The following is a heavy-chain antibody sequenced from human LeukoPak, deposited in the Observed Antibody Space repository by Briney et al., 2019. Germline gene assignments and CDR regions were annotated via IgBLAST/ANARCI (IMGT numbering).Heavy chain of an antibody. J-gene: IGHJ5*02. V-gene: IGHV1-24*01. CDR3: ATVGVVVPAARVRWWFDP. Sequence: ASVKVSCKASGGTFSGYAISWVRQAPGQGLEWMGGFDPEDGETIYAQKFQGRVTMTEDTSTDTAYMELSSLRSEDTAVYYCATVGVVVPAARVRWWFDPWGQGTLVTVSS. CDR1: GGTFSGYA. CDR2: FDPEDGET. D-gene: IGHD2-2*01.